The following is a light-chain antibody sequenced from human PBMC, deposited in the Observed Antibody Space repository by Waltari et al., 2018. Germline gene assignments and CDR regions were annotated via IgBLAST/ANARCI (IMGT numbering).Light chain of an antibody. V-gene: IGKV3-20*01. Sequence: EIMLTQSPGTLSLSPGERATLSCRASQNINKYLAWYQHKPGQAPRLLIYDASSRATGIPDRFSGSGSWTDFSLTISRLGPEDFAVYYCQKYGSLPATFGQGTKVEIK. CDR2: DAS. CDR3: QKYGSLPAT. CDR1: QNINKY. J-gene: IGKJ1*01.